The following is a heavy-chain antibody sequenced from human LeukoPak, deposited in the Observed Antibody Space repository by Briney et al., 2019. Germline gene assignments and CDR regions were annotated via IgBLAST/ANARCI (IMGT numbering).Heavy chain of an antibody. V-gene: IGHV3-30*04. CDR1: GFTFSSYE. J-gene: IGHJ3*02. CDR3: ARARSSYGYGDAFGI. CDR2: ISYDGSSK. D-gene: IGHD5-18*01. Sequence: GGSLRLSCAASGFTFSSYEMNWVRQAPGKGLEWVAVISYDGSSKYYADSVKGRFTISRDNSKNTLYLQMNSLRAEDTAVYYCARARSSYGYGDAFGIWGQGTMVTVSS.